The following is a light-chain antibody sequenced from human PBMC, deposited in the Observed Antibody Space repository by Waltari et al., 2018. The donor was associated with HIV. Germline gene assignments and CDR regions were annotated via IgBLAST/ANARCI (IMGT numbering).Light chain of an antibody. Sequence: QSALTQPRSVSGSPGQSVTVSCTGTSSAVGGYDYVTWYQQHPVKAPKLMIYDVNKRPSGVPDRFSGSKSGNTASLTISGLQAEDEADYYCCSYAGITRVFGGGTKLTVL. V-gene: IGLV2-11*01. CDR3: CSYAGITRV. CDR1: SSAVGGYDY. CDR2: DVN. J-gene: IGLJ2*01.